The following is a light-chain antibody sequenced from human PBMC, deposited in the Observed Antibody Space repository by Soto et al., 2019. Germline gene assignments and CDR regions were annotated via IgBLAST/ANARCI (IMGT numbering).Light chain of an antibody. V-gene: IGLV2-14*03. Sequence: QSALTQPASVSGSPGQSITISCTGTNSDVGAFNYVSWYQQHPGKAPKLMIYDVTHRPSGVSNRFSGSKSGNTASLTISGLQAEDEADYYCSSYTSSSSLEVFGTGTKLTVL. CDR1: NSDVGAFNY. CDR3: SSYTSSSSLEV. CDR2: DVT. J-gene: IGLJ1*01.